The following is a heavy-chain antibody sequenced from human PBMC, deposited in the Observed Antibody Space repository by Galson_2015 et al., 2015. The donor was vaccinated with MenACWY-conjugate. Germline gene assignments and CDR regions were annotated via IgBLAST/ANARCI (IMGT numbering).Heavy chain of an antibody. V-gene: IGHV3-74*01. Sequence: SLRLSCAASGFIFNTYWMHWVRQAPGKGLVWVSRINPGGSSTTYADSVKDRFTISRDNAKNTLYLQMNSLRPEDTAVFYCAKTRGASFYFDSWGQGPLVTVSS. CDR3: AKTRGASFYFDS. CDR1: GFIFNTYW. D-gene: IGHD1-26*01. J-gene: IGHJ4*02. CDR2: INPGGSST.